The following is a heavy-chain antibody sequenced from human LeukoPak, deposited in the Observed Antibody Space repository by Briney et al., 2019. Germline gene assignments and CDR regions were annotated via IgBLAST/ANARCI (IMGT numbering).Heavy chain of an antibody. CDR1: GFTFSSYE. CDR2: ISSSGSTI. V-gene: IGHV3-48*03. Sequence: GGSLRLSCAASGFTFSSYEMNWVRQAPGKGLEWVSYISSSGSTIYYADSVKGRFTISRDNAKNSLYLQMNSLRAEDTAVYYCARDCSGGSRYSFHYYYGMDVWGQGTTVTVSS. J-gene: IGHJ6*02. CDR3: ARDCSGGSRYSFHYYYGMDV. D-gene: IGHD2-15*01.